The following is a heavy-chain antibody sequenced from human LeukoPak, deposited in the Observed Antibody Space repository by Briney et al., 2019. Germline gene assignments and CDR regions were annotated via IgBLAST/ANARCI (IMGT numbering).Heavy chain of an antibody. V-gene: IGHV1-69*06. J-gene: IGHJ3*02. D-gene: IGHD3-22*01. CDR1: GGTFIRYA. CDR2: IIPIFGTA. CDR3: ASRYDSSGYPHAFDI. Sequence: SVKDSCKASGGTFIRYAISWVRQAPGQGLEWMGGIIPIFGTANYAQKFQGRVTITADKSTSTAYMELSSLRSEDTAVYYCASRYDSSGYPHAFDIWGQGTMVTVSS.